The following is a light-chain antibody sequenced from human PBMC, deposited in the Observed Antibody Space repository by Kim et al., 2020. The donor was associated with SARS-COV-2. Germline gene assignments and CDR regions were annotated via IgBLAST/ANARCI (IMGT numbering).Light chain of an antibody. V-gene: IGLV3-1*01. CDR3: QAWDSSTAV. CDR2: QDT. CDR1: KLGDKF. Sequence: SVPPGQTASITCSGDKLGDKFASWYQQRPGQSPVLVIYQDTKRPSGIPDRFSGSNSGNTATLTISGTQAMDEADYYCQAWDSSTAVFGTGTKVTVL. J-gene: IGLJ1*01.